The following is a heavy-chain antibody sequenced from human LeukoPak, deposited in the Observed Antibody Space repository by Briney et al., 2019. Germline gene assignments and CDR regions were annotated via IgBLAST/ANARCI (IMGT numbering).Heavy chain of an antibody. J-gene: IGHJ4*02. CDR1: GGSISSSSYY. V-gene: IGHV4-39*07. CDR3: ARWDPYYFDY. Sequence: SETLSLTCTVSGGSISSSSYYWGWIRQPPGKGLEWIGSIYHSGSTYYNPSLKSRVTISVDTSKNQFSLKLSSVTAADTAVYYCARWDPYYFDYWGQGTLVTVSS. D-gene: IGHD1-26*01. CDR2: IYHSGST.